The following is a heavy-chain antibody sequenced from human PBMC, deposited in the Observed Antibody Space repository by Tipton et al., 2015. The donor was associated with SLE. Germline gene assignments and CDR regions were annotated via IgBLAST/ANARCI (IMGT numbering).Heavy chain of an antibody. Sequence: SLRLSCAASGFTFSNYGMHWVRQAPGKGLEWVAVIWYDGSNKFYADSVKGRFTISRDNSRNTLFLQMNSLRVEDTAVYYCAPVLTGYYGMDVWGQGTTVTVSS. J-gene: IGHJ6*02. D-gene: IGHD4/OR15-4a*01. CDR3: APVLTGYYGMDV. CDR2: IWYDGSNK. V-gene: IGHV3-33*01. CDR1: GFTFSNYG.